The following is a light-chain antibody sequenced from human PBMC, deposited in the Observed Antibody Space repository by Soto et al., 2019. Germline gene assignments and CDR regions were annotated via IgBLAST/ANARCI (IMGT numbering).Light chain of an antibody. Sequence: EMGMTLSPSALSVSPGEGATLSCRASQSVSSNLAWYQQKPGQAPRLLIYGASTRATGIPARFSGSGSGTEFTLTISSLQSEDFAVYYCQQYNNWPPITFGQGTRLEI. V-gene: IGKV3-15*01. CDR2: GAS. CDR1: QSVSSN. CDR3: QQYNNWPPIT. J-gene: IGKJ5*01.